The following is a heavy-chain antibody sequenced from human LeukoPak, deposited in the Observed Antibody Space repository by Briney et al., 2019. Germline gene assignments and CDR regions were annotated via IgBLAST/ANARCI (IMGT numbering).Heavy chain of an antibody. CDR2: INPNGGGT. D-gene: IGHD3-10*01. V-gene: IGHV1-2*06. CDR3: ARGGSGSGYLYYFDY. Sequence: ASVKVSCKASGYTFTGYYMHWVRQAPGQGLEWMGRINPNGGGTSYAQNFQGRVSMTRDTSISTTYTELSGLTSDDTAVYYCARGGSGSGYLYYFDYWGQGTLVSVSP. J-gene: IGHJ4*01. CDR1: GYTFTGYY.